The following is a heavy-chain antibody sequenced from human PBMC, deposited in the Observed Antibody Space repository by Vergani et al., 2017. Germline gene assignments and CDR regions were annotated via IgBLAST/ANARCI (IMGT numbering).Heavy chain of an antibody. Sequence: EVQLVESGGGLVQPGGSLRLSCAASGFTFSSYWMSWVRQAPGKGLAWVANIKQDGSEKYYVDSVKGRFTISRDNAKNSLYLQMNSLRAEDTAVYYCAGDGSYYDILTGYYDYWGQGTLVTVSS. V-gene: IGHV3-7*01. J-gene: IGHJ4*02. D-gene: IGHD3-9*01. CDR1: GFTFSSYW. CDR3: AGDGSYYDILTGYYDY. CDR2: IKQDGSEK.